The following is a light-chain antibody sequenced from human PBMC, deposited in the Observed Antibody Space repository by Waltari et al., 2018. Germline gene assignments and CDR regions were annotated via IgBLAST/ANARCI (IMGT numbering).Light chain of an antibody. CDR1: SSDVGGYNY. J-gene: IGLJ2*01. V-gene: IGLV2-11*01. CDR3: CSYAGSYTV. Sequence: QSALTQPRPVSGSPGQSVTLSCPGTSSDVGGYNYGSWYPHHPGKVPKLIIYDVNKRPSGVPDRFSGSKSGNTASLTVSGLQAEDEADYYCCSYAGSYTVFGGGTKLTVL. CDR2: DVN.